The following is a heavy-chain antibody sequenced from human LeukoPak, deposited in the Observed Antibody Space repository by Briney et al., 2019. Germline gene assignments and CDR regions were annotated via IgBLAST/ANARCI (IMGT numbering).Heavy chain of an antibody. CDR3: ARDPFIVVVVAATLSPYYFDY. CDR1: GFTFSSYA. CDR2: ISYDGSNK. D-gene: IGHD2-15*01. J-gene: IGHJ4*02. Sequence: GRSLRLSCAASGFTFSSYAMHWVRQAPGKGLEWVAVISYDGSNKYYADSVKGRFTISRDNSKNTLYLQMNSLRAEDTAVYYCARDPFIVVVVAATLSPYYFDYWGQGTLVTVSS. V-gene: IGHV3-30-3*01.